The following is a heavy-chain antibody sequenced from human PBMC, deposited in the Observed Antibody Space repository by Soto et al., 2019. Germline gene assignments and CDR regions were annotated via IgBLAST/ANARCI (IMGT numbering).Heavy chain of an antibody. Sequence: QVQLVQSGAEVKKPGSSVKVSCKASGGTFSSYAISWVRQAPGQGLEWMGGIIPSFGTANYAKKFQGRVTITPDEATSRAYMERSTLRSEDTAVYYCARAGYSSGWTTYYFDYWGQGTLVTVSS. D-gene: IGHD6-19*01. CDR1: GGTFSSYA. CDR3: ARAGYSSGWTTYYFDY. V-gene: IGHV1-69*05. J-gene: IGHJ4*02. CDR2: IIPSFGTA.